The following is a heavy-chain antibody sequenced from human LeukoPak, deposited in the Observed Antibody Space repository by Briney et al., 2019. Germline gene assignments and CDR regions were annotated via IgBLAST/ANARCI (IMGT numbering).Heavy chain of an antibody. CDR3: ARAYYDSGSYNQNWFDP. Sequence: ASVKVSCKASGYTFTSYAMHWVRQAPGQRLEWMGWIDAGNGNTKYSQKFQGRVTITRDTSASTAYMELSSLRSEDTAVYYCARAYYDSGSYNQNWFDPWGQGTLATVSS. CDR2: IDAGNGNT. V-gene: IGHV1-3*01. CDR1: GYTFTSYA. D-gene: IGHD3-10*01. J-gene: IGHJ5*02.